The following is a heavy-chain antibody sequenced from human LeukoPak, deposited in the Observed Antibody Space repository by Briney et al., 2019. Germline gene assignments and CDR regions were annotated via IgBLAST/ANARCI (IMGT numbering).Heavy chain of an antibody. J-gene: IGHJ4*02. CDR2: IYTSGRP. CDR1: GGSISSGSYY. V-gene: IGHV4-61*02. CDR3: AIDYYDSSGHGDY. Sequence: SETLSLTCTVSGGSISSGSYYWSWIRQPAGKGLEWIGRIYTSGRPNYNPSLKSQFTISVHTSKNQFSLKLSSVTAADTAVYYCAIDYYDSSGHGDYWGQGTLVTVSS. D-gene: IGHD3-22*01.